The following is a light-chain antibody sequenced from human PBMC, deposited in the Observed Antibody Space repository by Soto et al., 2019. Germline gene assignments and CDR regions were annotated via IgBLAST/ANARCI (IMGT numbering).Light chain of an antibody. CDR2: ATS. CDR3: QQYGNSPPYS. V-gene: IGKV3-20*01. CDR1: QSVSSTY. Sequence: EIVLTQSPGSLSLSPGERATLSCRASQSVSSTYLAWYQQKPGQAPRLVIYATSSRAAGIPDRFRGSGSGTDFILTISSLEPEDFGVYYCQQYGNSPPYSFGQGTKVDIK. J-gene: IGKJ2*03.